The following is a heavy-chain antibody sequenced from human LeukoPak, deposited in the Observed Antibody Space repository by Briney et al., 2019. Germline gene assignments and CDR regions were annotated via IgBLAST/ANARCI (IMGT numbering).Heavy chain of an antibody. Sequence: AGGSLRLSCAASGFTFSSYAMSWVRQAPGKGLEWVSGISGSGGSTYYADSVKGRFTISRDNSKNTLYLQMDSLRAEDTAVYYCAKDRLTATPYCLDYWGQGTLVTVSS. CDR2: ISGSGGST. J-gene: IGHJ4*02. CDR3: AKDRLTATPYCLDY. CDR1: GFTFSSYA. V-gene: IGHV3-23*01. D-gene: IGHD1-20*01.